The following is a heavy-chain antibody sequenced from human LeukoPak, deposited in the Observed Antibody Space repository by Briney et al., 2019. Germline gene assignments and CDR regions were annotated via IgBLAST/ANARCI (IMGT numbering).Heavy chain of an antibody. CDR2: ISGSGSST. CDR1: GFTFTSYA. CDR3: AKGRFGELSLVPFDY. J-gene: IGHJ4*02. V-gene: IGHV3-23*01. Sequence: PGGSLRLSCAASGFTFTSYAMSWVRQAPGKGLEWVSAISGSGSSTYYADSVKGRFTISRDSSKNTLYLQMNSLRAEDTAVYYCAKGRFGELSLVPFDYWGQGTLVTVSS. D-gene: IGHD3-10*01.